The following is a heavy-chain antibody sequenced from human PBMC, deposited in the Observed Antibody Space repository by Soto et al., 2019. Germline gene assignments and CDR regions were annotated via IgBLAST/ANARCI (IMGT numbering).Heavy chain of an antibody. CDR2: IFSGGST. V-gene: IGHV4-4*07. CDR1: GGSINTFY. D-gene: IGHD5-12*01. CDR3: AREGSYSAYNFAHGIQLWSFDF. Sequence: SETLSLTCTVSGGSINTFYWSWVRQPAGKGLEWIGRIFSGGSTSFNPSLESRVAMSVDTSKNHFSLNLSSVTAADMAVYYCAREGSYSAYNFAHGIQLWSFDFWGQGALVTVSS. J-gene: IGHJ4*02.